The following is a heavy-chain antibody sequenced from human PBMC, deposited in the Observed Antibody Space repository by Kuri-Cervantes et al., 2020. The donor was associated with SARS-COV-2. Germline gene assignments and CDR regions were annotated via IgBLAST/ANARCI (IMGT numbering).Heavy chain of an antibody. V-gene: IGHV1-2*02. D-gene: IGHD1-26*01. CDR3: ARGIVGATGEYYFDY. Sequence: ASVKVSCKASGYTFTGYYMHWVRQAPGQGFEWMGWINPNSGGTNYAQKFQGRVTMTRDTSISTAYMELSRLRSEDTAVYYCARGIVGATGEYYFDYWGQGTLVTVSS. CDR2: INPNSGGT. CDR1: GYTFTGYY. J-gene: IGHJ4*02.